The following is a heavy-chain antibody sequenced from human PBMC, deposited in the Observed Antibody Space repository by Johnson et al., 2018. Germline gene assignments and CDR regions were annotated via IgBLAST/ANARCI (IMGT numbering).Heavy chain of an antibody. CDR1: GGSISSYY. D-gene: IGHD6-13*01. Sequence: QVQLQESGPGLVKPSETLSLTCTVSGGSISSYYWSWIRQPPGKGLEWIGYIYYSGSTNYNPSLKSRVTISVDTSKNQFSLKLSSVTAADTAGYYCARSWQLEYYYCGMDVWGQGTTVTVSS. J-gene: IGHJ6*02. CDR2: IYYSGST. CDR3: ARSWQLEYYYCGMDV. V-gene: IGHV4-59*01.